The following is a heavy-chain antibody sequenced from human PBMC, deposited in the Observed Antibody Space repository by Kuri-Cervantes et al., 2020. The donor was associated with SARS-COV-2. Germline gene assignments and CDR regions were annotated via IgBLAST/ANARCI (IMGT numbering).Heavy chain of an antibody. J-gene: IGHJ4*02. CDR3: ARERSGSYDY. CDR2: ISWNSGSI. D-gene: IGHD1-26*01. CDR1: GFTFSSYS. V-gene: IGHV3-20*01. Sequence: GESLKISCAASGFTFSSYSMNWVRQAPGKGLEWVSGISWNSGSIGYADSVKGRFTISRDNAKNSLYLQMNSLRAEDTALYHCARERSGSYDYWGQGTLVTDSS.